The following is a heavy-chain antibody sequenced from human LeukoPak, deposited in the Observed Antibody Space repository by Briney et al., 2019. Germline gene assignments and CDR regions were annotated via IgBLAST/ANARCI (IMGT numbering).Heavy chain of an antibody. CDR1: GYTFTGFD. D-gene: IGHD2-2*01. CDR2: INPTTGAT. V-gene: IGHV1-46*01. Sequence: ASVKVSCKASGYTFTGFDINWVRQAPGQGLEWMGIINPTTGATNYAQKFQGRVSMTRDTSASTVYMELNSLRSEDTAVYYCTRDRVVPNAGPRLYNWFDPWGQGTLVTVSS. CDR3: TRDRVVPNAGPRLYNWFDP. J-gene: IGHJ5*02.